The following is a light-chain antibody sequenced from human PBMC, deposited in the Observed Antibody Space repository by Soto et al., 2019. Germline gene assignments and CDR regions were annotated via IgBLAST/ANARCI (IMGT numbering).Light chain of an antibody. J-gene: IGKJ5*01. CDR3: QQYNNWPIP. CDR1: QSVRSN. CDR2: GAS. Sequence: ERGMTQSPATLSVSTGERATLKCRASQSVRSNLAWYQQKPGQAPRLLIYGASTRATGIPARFSGSGSGTEFTLTISSLQSEDFAVYYCQQYNNWPIPFGQGTRLEIK. V-gene: IGKV3D-15*01.